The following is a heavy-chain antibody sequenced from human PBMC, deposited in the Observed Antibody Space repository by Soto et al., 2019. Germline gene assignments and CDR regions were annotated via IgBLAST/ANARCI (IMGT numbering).Heavy chain of an antibody. Sequence: SETLSLTCAVYGGSLSGFYWSWIRPPPGKGLEWIGEINHSGSTNYNPSLKSRVTISVDTSKNQFTLKLSSVTAAATAVYYCARIYGSEHSYYCCDCMDVWGQGTMVTVSS. J-gene: IGHJ6*02. CDR3: ARIYGSEHSYYCCDCMDV. CDR2: INHSGST. D-gene: IGHD3-10*01. CDR1: GGSLSGFY. V-gene: IGHV4-34*01.